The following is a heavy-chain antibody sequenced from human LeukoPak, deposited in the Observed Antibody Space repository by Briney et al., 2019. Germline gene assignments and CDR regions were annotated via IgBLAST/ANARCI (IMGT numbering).Heavy chain of an antibody. Sequence: SETLSLTCAVYGESFSGYYWTWIRQAPGKGLEWIGEIDHSGSTYYNPSLKSRVTISVDTSKNQFSLKLSSVTAADTAVYYCARHDTGTRFYAFDIWGQGTMVTVSS. CDR2: IDHSGST. V-gene: IGHV4-34*01. CDR1: GESFSGYY. D-gene: IGHD1-1*01. J-gene: IGHJ3*02. CDR3: ARHDTGTRFYAFDI.